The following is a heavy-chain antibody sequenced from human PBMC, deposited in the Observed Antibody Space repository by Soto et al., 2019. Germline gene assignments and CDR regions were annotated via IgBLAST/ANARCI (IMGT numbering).Heavy chain of an antibody. D-gene: IGHD3-16*01. Sequence: SETLSLTCTVSGGSISSGGYYWSWIRQHPGKGLEWIGYIYYSGSTYYNPSLKSRVTISVDTSKNQFSLKLSSVTAADTAVYYRARRGGLGELDYWGQGTLVTVSS. CDR3: ARRGGLGELDY. CDR1: GGSISSGGYY. CDR2: IYYSGST. J-gene: IGHJ4*02. V-gene: IGHV4-31*03.